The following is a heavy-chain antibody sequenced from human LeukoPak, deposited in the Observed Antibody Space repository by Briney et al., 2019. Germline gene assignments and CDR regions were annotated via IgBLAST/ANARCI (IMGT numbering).Heavy chain of an antibody. D-gene: IGHD6-19*01. Sequence: GGSLRLSCTASGFTFSSYAMNWVRQAPGKGLEWVSGIGAGGTFTYYADSVKGRFTISRDNSKNTLYLQMNSLRAEDTAVYYWARAGPAVAGHDAFDIWGQGTMVTVSS. CDR2: IGAGGTFT. CDR1: GFTFSSYA. J-gene: IGHJ3*02. V-gene: IGHV3-23*01. CDR3: ARAGPAVAGHDAFDI.